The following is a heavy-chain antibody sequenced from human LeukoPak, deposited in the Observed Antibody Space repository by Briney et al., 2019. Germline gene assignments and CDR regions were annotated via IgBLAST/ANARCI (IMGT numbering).Heavy chain of an antibody. CDR2: IYYSGST. J-gene: IGHJ5*02. CDR1: GGSISSYY. Sequence: PSETLSLTCTVSGGSISSYYWSWIRQPPGKGLEWIGYIYYSGSTNYNPSLKSRVTISVDTSKNQFSLKLSSVTAADTAVYYCARGYCSSTSCSEHLDPLGQGTLVTVSS. V-gene: IGHV4-59*01. CDR3: ARGYCSSTSCSEHLDP. D-gene: IGHD2-2*01.